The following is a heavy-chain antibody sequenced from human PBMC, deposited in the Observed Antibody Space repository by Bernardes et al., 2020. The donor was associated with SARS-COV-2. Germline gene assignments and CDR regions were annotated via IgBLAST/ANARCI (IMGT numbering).Heavy chain of an antibody. Sequence: GGSLRLSCAASGFTFSDYAMSWVRQAPGKGLEWVSTISRSGDNTYYADSVKGRFTISRDNSKNTLYLQMNSLRAEDTAVYYCAKSWRHNYFDSWRQGTLVGVSS. CDR3: AKSWRHNYFDS. D-gene: IGHD3-10*01. CDR2: ISRSGDNT. CDR1: GFTFSDYA. J-gene: IGHJ4*02. V-gene: IGHV3-23*01.